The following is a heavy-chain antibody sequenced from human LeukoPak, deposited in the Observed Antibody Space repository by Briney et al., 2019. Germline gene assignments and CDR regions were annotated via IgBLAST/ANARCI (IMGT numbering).Heavy chain of an antibody. CDR1: GYTFTSYY. V-gene: IGHV1-18*04. J-gene: IGHJ6*03. CDR2: ISAYNGNT. CDR3: ARVLSAPPPYYYDSSGYYYYYYMDV. Sequence: GASVKVSCKTSGYTFTSYYIHWLRQVPGQGLEWMGWISAYNGNTNYAQKLQGRVTMTTDTSTSTAYMELRSLRSDDTAVYYCARVLSAPPPYYYDSSGYYYYYYMDVWGKGTTVTVSS. D-gene: IGHD3-22*01.